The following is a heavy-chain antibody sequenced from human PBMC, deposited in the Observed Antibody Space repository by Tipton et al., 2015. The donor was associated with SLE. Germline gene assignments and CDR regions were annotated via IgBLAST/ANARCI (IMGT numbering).Heavy chain of an antibody. D-gene: IGHD3-10*01. CDR2: ISKNSDEI. J-gene: IGHJ4*02. CDR1: GFTFSNYD. Sequence: SLRLSCEASGFTFSNYDMNWVRQAPGKGLEWVSFISKNSDEILHAASVKGRFTTSRDNAKNSLYLEMNSLRVEDTAVYYCGRRGIKDVITITYDYWCRGALVTVSS. CDR3: GRRGIKDVITITYDY. V-gene: IGHV3-48*01.